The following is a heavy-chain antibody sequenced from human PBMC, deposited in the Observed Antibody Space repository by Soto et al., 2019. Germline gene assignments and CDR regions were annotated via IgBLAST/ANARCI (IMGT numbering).Heavy chain of an antibody. J-gene: IGHJ4*02. D-gene: IGHD5-12*01. CDR1: GFSLSTSGVG. CDR2: IYWDDNK. Sequence: QITLKESGPPLVKPTQTLTLTCTFSGFSLSTSGVGVGWIRQPPGKALEWLALIYWDDNKRYSPSLKSRLTITKDTSKNQVVLTMTNMDPVDTATYYCAHRDIVTTPRAFDYWGQGTLVTVSS. CDR3: AHRDIVTTPRAFDY. V-gene: IGHV2-5*02.